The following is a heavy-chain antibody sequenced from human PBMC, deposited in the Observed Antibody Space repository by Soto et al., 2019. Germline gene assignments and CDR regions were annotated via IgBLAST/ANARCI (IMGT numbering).Heavy chain of an antibody. V-gene: IGHV3-33*01. J-gene: IGHJ4*02. Sequence: GGSLRLSCAASGFTFSSYGMHWVRQAPGKGLEWVAVIWYDGSNKYYADSVKGRFTISRDNSKNTLYLQMNSLRAEDTAVYYCAREGITGPYFDYWGQGTLVTVSS. CDR1: GFTFSSYG. CDR3: AREGITGPYFDY. CDR2: IWYDGSNK. D-gene: IGHD3-10*01.